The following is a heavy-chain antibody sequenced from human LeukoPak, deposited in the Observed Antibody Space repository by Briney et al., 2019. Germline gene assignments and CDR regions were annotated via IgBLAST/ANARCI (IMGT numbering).Heavy chain of an antibody. CDR3: AKERGYSYGLLYFDY. CDR2: ISGSGGTT. Sequence: PGGSLRLSCAASGFTFSNYAMSWVRQAPGKGLEWVSVISGSGGTTYYADSVKGRFTISRDNSKNTLYLQMNSLRAEDTAVYYCAKERGYSYGLLYFDYWGQGTLVTVSS. D-gene: IGHD5-18*01. V-gene: IGHV3-23*01. J-gene: IGHJ4*02. CDR1: GFTFSNYA.